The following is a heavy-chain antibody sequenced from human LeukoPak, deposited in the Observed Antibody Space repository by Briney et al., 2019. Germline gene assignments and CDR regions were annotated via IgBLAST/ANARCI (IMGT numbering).Heavy chain of an antibody. CDR3: ARGSGVTYYYYYYYMDV. Sequence: GASVKVSCKASGYTFTGYYMHWVRQAPGQGLEWMGWINPNSGGTNYAQKFQGRVTMTRDTSISTAYMELSRLRSDETAVYYCARGSGVTYYYYYYYMDVRGKGTTVTVSS. V-gene: IGHV1-2*02. J-gene: IGHJ6*03. D-gene: IGHD2-21*02. CDR1: GYTFTGYY. CDR2: INPNSGGT.